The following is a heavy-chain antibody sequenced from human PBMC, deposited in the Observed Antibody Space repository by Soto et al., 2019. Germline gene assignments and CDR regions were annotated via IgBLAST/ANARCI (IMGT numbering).Heavy chain of an antibody. CDR3: AHSIVVVPAAKNHDAFDI. CDR2: IFSNDEK. V-gene: IGHV2-26*01. Sequence: QVTLKESGPVLVKPTETLTLTCTVSGFSLSNARMGVSWIRQPPGKALEWLAHIFSNDEKSYSTSLKSRLTITKDTSKNQVVLTMTNMDPVDTATYYCAHSIVVVPAAKNHDAFDIWGQGTMVTVSS. D-gene: IGHD2-2*01. J-gene: IGHJ3*02. CDR1: GFSLSNARMG.